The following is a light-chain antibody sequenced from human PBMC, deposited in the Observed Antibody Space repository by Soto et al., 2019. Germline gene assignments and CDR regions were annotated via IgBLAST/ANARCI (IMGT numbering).Light chain of an antibody. CDR3: QQYNSYSPT. CDR2: DAS. CDR1: QSISSW. J-gene: IGKJ2*01. V-gene: IGKV1-5*01. Sequence: DIQMTQSPSTLSASVGDRVTITCRASQSISSWLAWYQQKPGKAPKLLIFDASTVEGGVPSRFSGSGSGTEFTLTINSLQPDDFGVYVCQQYNSYSPTFGQGTKVEIK.